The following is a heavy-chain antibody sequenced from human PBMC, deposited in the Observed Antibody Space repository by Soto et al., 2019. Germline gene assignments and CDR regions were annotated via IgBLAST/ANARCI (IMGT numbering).Heavy chain of an antibody. CDR1: GGTFSSYT. J-gene: IGHJ6*02. V-gene: IGHV1-69*02. CDR2: IIPILGIA. CDR3: ASSSKPHYYYYYGMDV. Sequence: QVQLVQSGAEVKKPGSSVKVSCKASGGTFSSYTISWVRQAPGQGLEWMGRIIPILGIANYAQKFQGRVTITADKSTSTAYMELRSLRSEDTAVYYCASSSKPHYYYYYGMDVWGQGTTVTVSS.